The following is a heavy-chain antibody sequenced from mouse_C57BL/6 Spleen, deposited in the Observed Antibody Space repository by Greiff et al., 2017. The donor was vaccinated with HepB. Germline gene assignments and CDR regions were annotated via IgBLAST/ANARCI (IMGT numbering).Heavy chain of an antibody. CDR2: INPSTGGT. CDR1: GYSFTGYY. V-gene: IGHV1-42*01. D-gene: IGHD2-2*01. J-gene: IGHJ4*01. Sequence: EVKLMESGPELVKPGASVKISCKASGYSFTGYYMNWVKQSPEKSLEWIGEINPSTGGTTYNQKFKAKATLTVDKSSSTAYMQLKSLTSEDSAVYYCASNDGYDTGYAMDYWGQGTSVTVSS. CDR3: ASNDGYDTGYAMDY.